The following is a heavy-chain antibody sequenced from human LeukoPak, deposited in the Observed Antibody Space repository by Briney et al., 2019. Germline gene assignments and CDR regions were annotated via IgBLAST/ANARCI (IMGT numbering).Heavy chain of an antibody. CDR3: ARARDGHINNWFDP. D-gene: IGHD5-24*01. V-gene: IGHV4-59*01. CDR1: GGSISSYY. Sequence: PSETLSLTCTVSGGSISSYYWSWIRQPPGKGLEWIGYIYYSGSTNYNPSLKSRVTISVDTSKNQFSLKMSSETAADTAVYYCARARDGHINNWFDPWGQGTLVTVSS. CDR2: IYYSGST. J-gene: IGHJ5*02.